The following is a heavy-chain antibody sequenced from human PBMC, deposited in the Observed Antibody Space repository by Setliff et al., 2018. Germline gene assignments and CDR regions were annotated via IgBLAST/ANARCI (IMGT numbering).Heavy chain of an antibody. CDR1: GASISTTYYH. V-gene: IGHV4-39*07. CDR2: IYQNGIT. Sequence: SETLSLTCSVSGASISTTYYHWDWIRQSPEKGLEWIGTIYQNGITYYNPSVKSRVTISVDTSKDQFSLKLISMTAADTAVYYCAGGRNVAARLLDSCGQGTLVTVSS. D-gene: IGHD6-6*01. J-gene: IGHJ4*02. CDR3: AGGRNVAARLLDS.